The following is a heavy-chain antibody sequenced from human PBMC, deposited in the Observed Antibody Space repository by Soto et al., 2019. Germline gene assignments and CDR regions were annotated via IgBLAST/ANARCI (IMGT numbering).Heavy chain of an antibody. D-gene: IGHD3-22*01. Sequence: SETLSLTCGVSDGSFRGHYWSWIRQPPGKGLEWIGYIYFNGRTNYNPSLRSRLTMSVDTSKNQFSLKLTSVTAADTAIYYCARDGGDYYDRLAFGIWGQGTMVTVSS. CDR3: ARDGGDYYDRLAFGI. CDR1: DGSFRGHY. CDR2: IYFNGRT. V-gene: IGHV4-59*11. J-gene: IGHJ3*02.